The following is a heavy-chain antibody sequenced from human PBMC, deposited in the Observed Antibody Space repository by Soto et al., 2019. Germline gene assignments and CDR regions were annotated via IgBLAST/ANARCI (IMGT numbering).Heavy chain of an antibody. CDR2: INHSGST. CDR1: GGSFSGYY. D-gene: IGHD6-19*01. CDR3: AKLQWLHAFAI. V-gene: IGHV4-34*01. Sequence: QVQLQQWGAGLLKPSETLSLTCAVYGGSFSGYYWSWIRQPPGKGLEWIGEINHSGSTNYNPSLKGRVTTSVARSKNQFSLKLSSVTAADTAVYYCAKLQWLHAFAIWGQGTMVTVSS. J-gene: IGHJ3*02.